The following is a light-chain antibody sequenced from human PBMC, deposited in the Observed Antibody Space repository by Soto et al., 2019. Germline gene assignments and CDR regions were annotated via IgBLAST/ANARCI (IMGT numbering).Light chain of an antibody. J-gene: IGKJ2*01. Sequence: DIQMTQSPSTLSASVGDRVTITCRARQSISSWLAWYQQKPGKAPKLLIYKASSLESGVPSRFSGSGSGTEFTLTISSLQPDDFATYYCQQYNSYPYTFGQGTKRESK. V-gene: IGKV1-5*03. CDR3: QQYNSYPYT. CDR2: KAS. CDR1: QSISSW.